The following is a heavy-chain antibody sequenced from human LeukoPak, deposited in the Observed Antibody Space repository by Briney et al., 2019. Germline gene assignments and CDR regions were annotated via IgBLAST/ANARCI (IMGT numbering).Heavy chain of an antibody. V-gene: IGHV3-74*01. CDR2: INSDGSST. CDR1: GFTFSSYW. D-gene: IGHD2-2*01. CDR3: ARDEEDIVVVPAAIRWFDP. Sequence: GGSLRLSCAASGFTFSSYWMHWVRQAPGKGLVWVSRINSDGSSTSYADSVKGRFTISRDNAKNSLYLQMNSLRAEDTAVYYCARDEEDIVVVPAAIRWFDPWGQGTLVTVSS. J-gene: IGHJ5*02.